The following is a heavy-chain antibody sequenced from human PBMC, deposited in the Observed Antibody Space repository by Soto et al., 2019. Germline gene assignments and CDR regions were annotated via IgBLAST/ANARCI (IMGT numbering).Heavy chain of an antibody. J-gene: IGHJ4*02. CDR1: GFTFSSYG. CDR2: IWYDGSNK. Sequence: LSCAASGFTFSSYGMHWVRQAPGKGLEWVAVIWYDGSNKYYADSVKGRFTISRDNSKNTLYLQVNSLRAEDTAVYYCARDYDSSGYPRYYFDYWGQGTLVTVSS. V-gene: IGHV3-33*01. CDR3: ARDYDSSGYPRYYFDY. D-gene: IGHD3-22*01.